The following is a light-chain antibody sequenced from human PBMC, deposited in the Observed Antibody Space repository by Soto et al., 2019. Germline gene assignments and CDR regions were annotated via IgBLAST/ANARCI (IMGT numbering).Light chain of an antibody. Sequence: DIQMTQSPSSVSASVGDRVTITCRASQDIGSWLAWYQQKPGKAPVLLIYGASSLQSGVPSRFYGSGSGTDFTLAISSLQPEDFATYECQQGGSFPITFGQGTRLEIK. J-gene: IGKJ5*01. CDR1: QDIGSW. V-gene: IGKV1-12*01. CDR2: GAS. CDR3: QQGGSFPIT.